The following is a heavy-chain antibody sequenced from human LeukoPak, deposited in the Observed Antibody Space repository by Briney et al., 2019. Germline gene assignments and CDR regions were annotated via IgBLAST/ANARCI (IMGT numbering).Heavy chain of an antibody. D-gene: IGHD1-26*01. CDR3: AKASEVGRGYFDY. J-gene: IGHJ4*02. CDR2: ISGSGGST. Sequence: GGSLRLSCAASGFSFSSYAMSWVRQAPGKGLEWVSVISGSGGSTNYAASVKGRFTMSRDNSQSTLYLQMNSLRVEDTAVYYCAKASEVGRGYFDYWGQGTLVTVPS. V-gene: IGHV3-23*01. CDR1: GFSFSSYA.